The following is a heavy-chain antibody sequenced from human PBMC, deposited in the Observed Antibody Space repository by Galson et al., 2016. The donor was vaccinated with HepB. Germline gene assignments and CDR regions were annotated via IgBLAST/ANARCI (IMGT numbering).Heavy chain of an antibody. CDR2: ISYAGSHK. CDR1: GFTFSNYG. Sequence: SLRLSCAASGFTFSNYGMHWVRQAPGKGLEWVAVISYAGSHKFYPDSVRGRFPISRDNSKNTLYLQMNSLRAEDTALYYCARGMSHDYGVSADYWGQGTLVTVSS. J-gene: IGHJ4*02. CDR3: ARGMSHDYGVSADY. D-gene: IGHD4-17*01. V-gene: IGHV3-30*03.